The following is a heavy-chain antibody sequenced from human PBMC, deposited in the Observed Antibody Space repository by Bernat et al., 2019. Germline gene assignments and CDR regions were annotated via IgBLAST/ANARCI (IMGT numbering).Heavy chain of an antibody. CDR2: IYYSGST. Sequence: QVQLQESGPGLVKPSETLSPTCTVSGGSISSYYWSWIRQPPGKGLEWIGYIYYSGSTNYNPSLKSRVTISVDTSKNQFSLKLSSVTGADTAMYYCARDLGVGYCSGGSCYNNWYFDLWGRGTLVTVSS. CDR1: GGSISSYY. J-gene: IGHJ2*01. D-gene: IGHD2-15*01. V-gene: IGHV4-59*01. CDR3: ARDLGVGYCSGGSCYNNWYFDL.